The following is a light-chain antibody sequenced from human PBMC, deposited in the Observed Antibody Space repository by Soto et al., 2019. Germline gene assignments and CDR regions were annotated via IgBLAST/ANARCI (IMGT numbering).Light chain of an antibody. J-gene: IGKJ2*01. Sequence: DIQMTQSPCTLSASVGDRVTITCRASQSISSWLAWYQQKPGKAPKLLIYDASSLESGVPSRFSGSGSGTEFTLTISSLQPDDFATYYCQQYPYTFGQGTKLEIK. CDR1: QSISSW. CDR3: QQYPYT. V-gene: IGKV1-5*01. CDR2: DAS.